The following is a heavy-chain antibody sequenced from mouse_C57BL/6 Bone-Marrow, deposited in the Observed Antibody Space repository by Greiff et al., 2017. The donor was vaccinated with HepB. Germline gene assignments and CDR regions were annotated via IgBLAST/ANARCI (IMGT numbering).Heavy chain of an antibody. V-gene: IGHV1-7*01. CDR3: ARRSLRTYYAMDY. Sequence: QVQLKESGAELAKPGASVKLSCKASGYTFTSYWMHWVKQRPGQGLEWIGYINPSSGYTKYNQKFKDKATLTADKSSSTAYMQLSSLTYEDSAVYYCARRSLRTYYAMDYWGQGTSVTVSS. J-gene: IGHJ4*01. CDR1: GYTFTSYW. CDR2: INPSSGYT. D-gene: IGHD1-1*01.